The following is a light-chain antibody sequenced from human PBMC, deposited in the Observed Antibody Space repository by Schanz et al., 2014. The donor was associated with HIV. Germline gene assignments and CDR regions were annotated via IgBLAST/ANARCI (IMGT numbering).Light chain of an antibody. Sequence: EIVLTQSPDTLSLSPGERATLSCRASESISASYLAWYQQKPGQSPRLLIYGASNRATGIPDSFSGSGSGTDFTLTISRLEPEDFAVYYCQYFGNSGGTFGGGTKVEIK. J-gene: IGKJ4*01. CDR3: QYFGNSGGT. CDR2: GAS. V-gene: IGKV3-20*01. CDR1: ESISASY.